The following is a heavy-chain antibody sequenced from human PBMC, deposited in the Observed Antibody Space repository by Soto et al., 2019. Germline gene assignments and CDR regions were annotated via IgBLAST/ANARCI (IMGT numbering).Heavy chain of an antibody. J-gene: IGHJ6*03. V-gene: IGHV1-46*03. Sequence: ASVKVSCKASGYTFTSYYMHWVRQAPAQGLEWMGIINPSGGSTSYAQKFQGRVTMTRDTSTSTVYMELSSLRSEDTAVYYCARAYGESKYYYYYMDVWGKGTTVTVSS. CDR3: ARAYGESKYYYYYMDV. CDR2: INPSGGST. D-gene: IGHD4-17*01. CDR1: GYTFTSYY.